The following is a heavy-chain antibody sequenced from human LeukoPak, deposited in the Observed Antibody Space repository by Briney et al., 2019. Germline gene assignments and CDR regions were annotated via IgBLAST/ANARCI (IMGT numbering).Heavy chain of an antibody. D-gene: IGHD4-17*01. CDR3: ARDTYDYGDYGARAFDI. J-gene: IGHJ3*02. CDR1: GGSISSGGYY. V-gene: IGHV4-31*03. CDR2: IYYNGST. Sequence: SETLSLTCTVSGGSISSGGYYWSWIRQHPGKGLEWIGYIYYNGSTYYNPSLKSRVTISVDTSKNQFSLKLSSVTAADTAVYYCARDTYDYGDYGARAFDIWGQGTMVTVSS.